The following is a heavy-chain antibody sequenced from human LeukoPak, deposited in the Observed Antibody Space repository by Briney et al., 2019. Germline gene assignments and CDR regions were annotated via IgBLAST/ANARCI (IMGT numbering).Heavy chain of an antibody. Sequence: ASVKVSCKASGYTFTRYYIHWVRQAPGQGLGWMGIINPSGGSTTYTQKFQGRVTVTGDTSTSTVYMELSSLRSEDTAVYYCARGPYRYFDYWGQGTLVTVSS. V-gene: IGHV1-46*01. D-gene: IGHD5-18*01. J-gene: IGHJ4*02. CDR2: INPSGGST. CDR3: ARGPYRYFDY. CDR1: GYTFTRYY.